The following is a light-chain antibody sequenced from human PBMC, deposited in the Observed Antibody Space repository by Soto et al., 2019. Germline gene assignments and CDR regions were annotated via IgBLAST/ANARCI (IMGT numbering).Light chain of an antibody. CDR1: SSDVGVYIL. J-gene: IGLJ2*01. CDR2: EGS. V-gene: IGLV2-23*01. Sequence: QSALTQPASVSGSPGQSITISCTGTSSDVGVYILVSWYQQEPGKAPKLMIYEGSKRPSGVSNRFSGSKSGNTASLTISGLQAEDEAHYYCCSYVGGDTYLIFGGGTKLTVL. CDR3: CSYVGGDTYLI.